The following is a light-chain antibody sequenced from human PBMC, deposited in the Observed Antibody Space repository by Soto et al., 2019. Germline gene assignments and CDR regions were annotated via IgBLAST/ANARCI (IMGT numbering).Light chain of an antibody. Sequence: EIVLTQSPGTLSLSPGERATLSCRASQSVSSSYLAWYQQKPGQAPRPLIYGASSRAIGIPDRFSGSGSGTDFTLTISRLEPEDFAVYYGQQYRSSPWTFGQGTKVEIK. J-gene: IGKJ1*01. CDR2: GAS. V-gene: IGKV3-20*01. CDR1: QSVSSSY. CDR3: QQYRSSPWT.